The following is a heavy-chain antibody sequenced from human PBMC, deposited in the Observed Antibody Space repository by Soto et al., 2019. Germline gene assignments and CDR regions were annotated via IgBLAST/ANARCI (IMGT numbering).Heavy chain of an antibody. CDR3: ARKIDVPTGMLDH. D-gene: IGHD1-1*01. CDR2: IAGKT. J-gene: IGHJ4*02. CDR1: GFTLSNSV. Sequence: EVHLLQSGGGLVQPGGSLRLSCATSGFTLSNSVMSWVRQAPGKGLEWVSTIAGKTYYSDSVKGRFTISRDNSQSTLYLQLISLRAEDTAVYYCARKIDVPTGMLDHWGQGTLVTVSS. V-gene: IGHV3-23*01.